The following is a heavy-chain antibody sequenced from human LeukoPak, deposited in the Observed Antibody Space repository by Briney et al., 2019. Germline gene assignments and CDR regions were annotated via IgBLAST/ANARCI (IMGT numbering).Heavy chain of an antibody. D-gene: IGHD3-10*01. CDR3: AKLLRGVVVPYFDY. V-gene: IGHV3-23*01. CDR1: GITLRSYA. J-gene: IGHJ4*02. Sequence: GGSLRLSCAASGITLRSYAMSWVRQAPGKGLEWASAISGSGDRTYHADSVKGRFTVSRDTSKNTLFLQMNSLRAEDTAVYYCAKLLRGVVVPYFDYWGQGTLVTVSS. CDR2: ISGSGDRT.